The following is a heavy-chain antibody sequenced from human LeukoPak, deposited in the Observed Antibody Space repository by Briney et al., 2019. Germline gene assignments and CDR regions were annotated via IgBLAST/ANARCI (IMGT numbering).Heavy chain of an antibody. V-gene: IGHV3-30*14. J-gene: IGHJ4*02. CDR3: ARGGGDPTYTDY. Sequence: PGRSLRLSCAASGFTFSSYAMHWVRQAPGKGLEWVAVISYDGSNKYYADSVKGRFTISRDNSKNTLYLQMNSLRAEDTAVYYCARGGGDPTYTDYWGQGTLVTVSS. CDR1: GFTFSSYA. CDR2: ISYDGSNK. D-gene: IGHD3-16*01.